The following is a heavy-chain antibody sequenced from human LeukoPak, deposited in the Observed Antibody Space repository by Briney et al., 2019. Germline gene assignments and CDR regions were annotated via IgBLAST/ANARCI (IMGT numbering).Heavy chain of an antibody. J-gene: IGHJ6*03. CDR2: IYYSGST. CDR1: GGSISSSSYY. D-gene: IGHD6-19*01. V-gene: IGHV4-39*01. CDR3: ARQYSSGWPYYYYYYMDV. Sequence: ETLSLTCTVSGGSISSSSYYWGWIRQPPGKGLEWIGSIYYSGSTYYNPSLKSRVTISVDTSKNQFSLKLSSVTAADTAVYYCARQYSSGWPYYYYYYMDVWGKGTTVTISS.